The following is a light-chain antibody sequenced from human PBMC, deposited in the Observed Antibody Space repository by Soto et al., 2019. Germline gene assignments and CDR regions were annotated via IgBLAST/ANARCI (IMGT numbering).Light chain of an antibody. CDR2: GAS. CDR3: QQYDGWPLT. Sequence: EIVMTQSPATLSVSPGGRATLSCRASQSVSSNLAWYQQRPGQPPRLLIYGASTRASGIPARFSGSGSGTEFTLTISSLQSEDFAVYYCQQYDGWPLTFGGGTKMEIK. J-gene: IGKJ4*01. V-gene: IGKV3-15*01. CDR1: QSVSSN.